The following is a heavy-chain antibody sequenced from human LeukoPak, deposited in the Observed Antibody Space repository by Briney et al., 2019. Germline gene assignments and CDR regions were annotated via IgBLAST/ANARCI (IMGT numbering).Heavy chain of an antibody. CDR3: ARLGSGAARPFDY. D-gene: IGHD6-6*01. J-gene: IGHJ4*02. V-gene: IGHV4-59*01. CDR2: IYYSGST. CDR1: GGSISSYY. Sequence: PSETLSLTCTVSGGSISSYYWSWIRQPPGKGLEWIGYIYYSGSTNYNPSLKSRVTISVDTSKNQFSLKLSSVTAADTAVYYCARLGSGAARPFDYWGQGTLVTVSS.